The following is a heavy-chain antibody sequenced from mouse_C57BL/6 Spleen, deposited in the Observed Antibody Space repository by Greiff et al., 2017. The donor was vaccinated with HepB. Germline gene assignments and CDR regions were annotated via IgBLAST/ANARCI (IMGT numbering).Heavy chain of an antibody. CDR2: ISSGSSTI. CDR1: GFTFSDYG. CDR3: ARSYDYDGGYAMDY. D-gene: IGHD2-4*01. Sequence: EVQVVESGGGLVKPGGSLKPSCAASGFTFSDYGMHWVRQAPEKGLEWVAYISSGSSTIYYADTVKGRFTISRDNAKNTLFLQMTSLRSEDTAMYYCARSYDYDGGYAMDYWGQGTSVTVSS. J-gene: IGHJ4*01. V-gene: IGHV5-17*01.